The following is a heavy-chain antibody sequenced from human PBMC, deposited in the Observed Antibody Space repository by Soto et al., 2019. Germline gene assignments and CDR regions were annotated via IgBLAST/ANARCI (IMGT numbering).Heavy chain of an antibody. Sequence: QVQLVQSGAEVKKPGSSVKVSCKASGGTFSSYTVSWVRQAPGQGLEWMGRIIPILGIANYAQKFQGRVTSTADKSTGTAYMELGSLRFEDTPVYYCANPPRYWGQGTLVTVSS. CDR1: GGTFSSYT. J-gene: IGHJ4*02. CDR3: ANPPRY. V-gene: IGHV1-69*02. CDR2: IIPILGIA.